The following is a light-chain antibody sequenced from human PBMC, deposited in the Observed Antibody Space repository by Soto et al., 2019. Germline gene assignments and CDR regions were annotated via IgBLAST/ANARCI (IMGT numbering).Light chain of an antibody. J-gene: IGKJ2*01. CDR2: AAS. CDR1: QSISKY. V-gene: IGKV3-20*01. CDR3: QQYSGLPRT. Sequence: EIVLTQSPGTLSLSPGERATLSCRASQSISKYLAWYQQRPGQSPRLLIYAASSRATGVPDRFSGGGSATDFTLTVSRLEPEDFAVYYCQQYSGLPRTFGQGTKLEIK.